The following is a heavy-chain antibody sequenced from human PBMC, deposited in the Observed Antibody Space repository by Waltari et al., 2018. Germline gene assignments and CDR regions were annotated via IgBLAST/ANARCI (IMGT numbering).Heavy chain of an antibody. D-gene: IGHD3-22*01. J-gene: IGHJ3*02. CDR1: GYTFTGYY. CDR2: SNPNSGGK. V-gene: IGHV1-2*06. Sequence: QVQLVQSGAEVKKPGASVKVSCKASGYTFTGYYMHWVRQAPGQGLEWRGRSNPNSGGKNDAQKLQGSVTMTRDTSISTAYMELSRLRSDDTAVYYCARARGYDSSGYYVAFDIWGQGTMVTVSS. CDR3: ARARGYDSSGYYVAFDI.